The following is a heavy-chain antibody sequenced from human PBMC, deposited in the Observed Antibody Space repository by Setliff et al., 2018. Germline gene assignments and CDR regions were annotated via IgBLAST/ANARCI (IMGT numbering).Heavy chain of an antibody. CDR3: ARSLAARIYYFDY. CDR2: IIPIFGTA. D-gene: IGHD6-6*01. CDR1: GGTFSSYA. J-gene: IGHJ4*02. Sequence: GASVKVSCKASGGTFSSYAISWVRQAPGQGLEWMGGIIPIFGTANYAQKFQGWVTMTRDTSISTAYMELSRLRSDDTAVYYCARSLAARIYYFDYWGQGTLVTVSS. V-gene: IGHV1-69*05.